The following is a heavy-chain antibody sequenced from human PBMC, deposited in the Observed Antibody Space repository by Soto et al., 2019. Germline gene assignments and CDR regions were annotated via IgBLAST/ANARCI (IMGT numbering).Heavy chain of an antibody. J-gene: IGHJ4*02. CDR1: GFSLRSSP. Sequence: GGCLGLSCAVSGFSLRSSPVSWVRRAPGKGLEWVSGINGGDDSKHYAESVRGRFTISRDNAKNSLYLQMNSLRAEDTAVYYCARDNLVYYFDYWGQGTLVTVSS. CDR3: ARDNLVYYFDY. V-gene: IGHV3-23*01. D-gene: IGHD2-21*01. CDR2: INGGDDSK.